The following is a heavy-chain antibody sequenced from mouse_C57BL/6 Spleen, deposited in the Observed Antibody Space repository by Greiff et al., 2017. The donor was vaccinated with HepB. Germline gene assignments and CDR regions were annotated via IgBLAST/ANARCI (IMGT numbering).Heavy chain of an antibody. J-gene: IGHJ2*01. CDR3: ASSIYDGYLYYFDY. V-gene: IGHV1-20*01. CDR2: INPYNGDT. CDR1: GYSFTGYF. Sequence: VQLKESGPELVKPGDSVKISCKASGYSFTGYFMNWVMQSHGKSLEWIGRINPYNGDTFYNQKFKGKATLTVDKSSSTAPMELRSLTSEDSAVYYCASSIYDGYLYYFDYWGQGTTLTVSS. D-gene: IGHD2-3*01.